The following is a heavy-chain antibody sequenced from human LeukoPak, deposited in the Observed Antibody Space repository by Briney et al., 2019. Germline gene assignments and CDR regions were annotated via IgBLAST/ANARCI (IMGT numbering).Heavy chain of an antibody. Sequence: SETLSLTCTVSGGSISSGGYYWSWIRQHPGKGLEWIVYIYYSGSTYYNPSLKRRVTISVDTSKNQFSLKLSSVTAADTAVYYCAREGSLMYYYDSSGYCDYWGQGTLVTVSS. V-gene: IGHV4-31*03. CDR2: IYYSGST. CDR3: AREGSLMYYYDSSGYCDY. D-gene: IGHD3-22*01. J-gene: IGHJ4*02. CDR1: GGSISSGGYY.